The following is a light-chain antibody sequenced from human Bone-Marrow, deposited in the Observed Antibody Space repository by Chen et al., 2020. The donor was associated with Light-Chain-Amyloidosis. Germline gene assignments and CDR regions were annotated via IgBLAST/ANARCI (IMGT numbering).Light chain of an antibody. V-gene: IGLV2-14*01. J-gene: IGLJ1*01. CDR3: SSYTITNALV. Sequence: QSALPQPASVSGSPGHSITFSCTGTSSDVGGDNHVSWYQQHPDKAPKLMIYEVTNRPSWVPDRFSGSKSDNTASLTISGLQTEDEADYFCSSYTITNALVFGSGPRVTVL. CDR1: SSDVGGDNH. CDR2: EVT.